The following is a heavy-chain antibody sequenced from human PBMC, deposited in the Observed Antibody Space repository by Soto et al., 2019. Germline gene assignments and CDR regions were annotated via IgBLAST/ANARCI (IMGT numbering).Heavy chain of an antibody. CDR1: GFTFRSHS. CDR2: IGTSSSNI. V-gene: IGHV3-21*01. D-gene: IGHD3-3*01. CDR3: ARDAGYDFWSGSYYFDY. J-gene: IGHJ4*02. Sequence: GGSLRLSCAASGFTFRSHSMNWVRQAPGKGLEWVSSIGTSSSNIYYADSVKGRFTISRDNSKNTLYLQMNSLRAEDTAVYYCARDAGYDFWSGSYYFDYWGQGTLVTVSS.